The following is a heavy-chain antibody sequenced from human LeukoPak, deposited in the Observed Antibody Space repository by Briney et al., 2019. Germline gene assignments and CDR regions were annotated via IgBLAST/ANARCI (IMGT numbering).Heavy chain of an antibody. CDR1: GGTFSSYA. J-gene: IGHJ3*02. CDR3: ARDPGRDGYNLDAFDI. D-gene: IGHD5-24*01. Sequence: SVKVSCKASGGTFSSYAISWVRQAPGQGLEWMGGIIPIFGTANYAQKLQGRVTTTTDTSTSTAYMELRSLRSDDTAVYYCARDPGRDGYNLDAFDIWGQGTMVTVSS. CDR2: IIPIFGTA. V-gene: IGHV1-69*05.